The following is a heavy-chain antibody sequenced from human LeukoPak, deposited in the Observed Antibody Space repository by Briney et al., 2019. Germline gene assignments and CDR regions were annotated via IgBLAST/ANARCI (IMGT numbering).Heavy chain of an antibody. CDR2: INHSGST. CDR3: ARRQWLVPFDY. CDR1: GGSFSGYY. J-gene: IGHJ4*02. D-gene: IGHD6-19*01. V-gene: IGHV4-34*01. Sequence: SETLSLTCAVYGGSFSGYYWSWIRQPPGKGLEWIGEINHSGSTNYNPSLKSRVTISVDTSKNRFSLKLSSVTAADTAVYYCARRQWLVPFDYWGQGTLVTVSS.